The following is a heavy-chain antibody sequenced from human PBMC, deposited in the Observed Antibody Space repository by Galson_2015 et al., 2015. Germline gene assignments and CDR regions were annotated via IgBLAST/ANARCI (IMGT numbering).Heavy chain of an antibody. CDR2: INWNSGNI. CDR1: GFTFDDYA. CDR3: AKERGPYSSGWSIDY. V-gene: IGHV3-9*01. J-gene: IGHJ4*02. Sequence: SLRLSCAASGFTFDDYAMHWVRRAPGKALEWVSGINWNSGNIGYADSVKGRFTISRDNAKNSLYLQMNSLRADDTALYYCAKERGPYSSGWSIDYWGQGTLVTVSS. D-gene: IGHD6-19*01.